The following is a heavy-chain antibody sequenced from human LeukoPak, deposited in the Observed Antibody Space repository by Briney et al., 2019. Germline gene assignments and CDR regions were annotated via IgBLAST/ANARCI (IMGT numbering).Heavy chain of an antibody. CDR1: GGSISSGGYY. CDR3: ARRFPRVNPEYYYDSSGYYLDS. J-gene: IGHJ4*02. V-gene: IGHV4-31*03. Sequence: SETLSLTCTVSGGSISSGGYYWSWIRQHPGKGLEWIGYIYYSGSTYYNPSLKSRVTISVDTSKNQFSLKLRSVTAADTAVYYCARRFPRVNPEYYYDSSGYYLDSWGQGTLVTVSS. CDR2: IYYSGST. D-gene: IGHD3-22*01.